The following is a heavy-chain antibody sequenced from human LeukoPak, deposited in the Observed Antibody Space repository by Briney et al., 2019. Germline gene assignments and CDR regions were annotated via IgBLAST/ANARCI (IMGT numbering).Heavy chain of an antibody. CDR1: GFTFSNYG. V-gene: IGHV3-30*03. D-gene: IGHD5-18*01. J-gene: IGHJ4*02. CDR3: ARVSLERQLWLPFDY. CDR2: ISYDGSLK. Sequence: GGSLRLSCAGSGFTFSNYGIHWVRQAPGKGPEWVTAISYDGSLKYYADSVRGRFTISRDNSKNTLYLQMNSLRTDDTAVYYCARVSLERQLWLPFDYWGQGTLVTVSS.